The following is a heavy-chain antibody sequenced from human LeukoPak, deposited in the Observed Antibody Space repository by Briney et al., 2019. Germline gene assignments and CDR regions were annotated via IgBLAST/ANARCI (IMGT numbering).Heavy chain of an antibody. CDR3: ARDPKNYYDSSGTSYYYYGMDV. CDR1: GFTFSSHW. CDR2: IKQDGSKK. D-gene: IGHD3-22*01. V-gene: IGHV3-7*03. Sequence: PGGSLRLSCAASGFTFSSHWMTWVRQAPGKGLEWVANIKQDGSKKNYVDSVKGRFTISRDNTKNSLYLQMNSLRAEDTAVYYCARDPKNYYDSSGTSYYYYGMDVWGQGTTVTVSS. J-gene: IGHJ6*02.